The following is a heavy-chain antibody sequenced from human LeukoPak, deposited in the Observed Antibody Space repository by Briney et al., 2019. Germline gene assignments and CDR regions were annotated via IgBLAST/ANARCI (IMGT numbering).Heavy chain of an antibody. D-gene: IGHD2-15*01. CDR3: ARDHGYCSGGSCSGGAFDI. V-gene: IGHV4-4*02. CDR1: GGSISSSNW. CDR2: IYHSGST. J-gene: IGHJ3*02. Sequence: SETLSLTCAVSGGSISSSNWWSWVRQPPGKGLEWIGEIYHSGSTNYNPSLKSRVTISVDKSKNQFSLKLSSVTAADTAVYYCARDHGYCSGGSCSGGAFDIWGQGTMVTVSS.